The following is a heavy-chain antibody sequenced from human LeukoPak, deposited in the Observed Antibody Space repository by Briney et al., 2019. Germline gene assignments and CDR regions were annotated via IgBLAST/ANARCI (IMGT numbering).Heavy chain of an antibody. J-gene: IGHJ4*02. CDR3: ARDGITIFGVVLSYFDY. CDR1: GFTVSSNY. V-gene: IGHV3-66*02. Sequence: GGSLRLSCAASGFTVSSNYMSWVRQAPGKGLEWVSVIYSGGSTYYADSVKGRFTISRDNSKNTLYLQMNSLRVEDTAVYYCARDGITIFGVVLSYFDYWGQGTLVTVSS. CDR2: IYSGGST. D-gene: IGHD3-3*01.